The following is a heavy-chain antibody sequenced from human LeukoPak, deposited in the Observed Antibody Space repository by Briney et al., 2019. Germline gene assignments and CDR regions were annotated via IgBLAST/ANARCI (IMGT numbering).Heavy chain of an antibody. J-gene: IGHJ4*02. CDR2: IKHDGSQK. V-gene: IGHV3-7*04. D-gene: IGHD3-9*01. CDR1: GFTFSEYW. Sequence: GGSLRLSCAASGFTFSEYWMSWVRQAPGKGLEWVANIKHDGSQKFYVASVQGRFTISRDNAKNSLYLQMNSLRVEDTALYYCARDYTYDISTDRFDYWGQGALVTVSS. CDR3: ARDYTYDISTDRFDY.